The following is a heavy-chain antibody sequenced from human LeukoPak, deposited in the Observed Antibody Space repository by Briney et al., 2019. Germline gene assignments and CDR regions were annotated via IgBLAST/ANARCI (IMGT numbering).Heavy chain of an antibody. CDR3: TTENTAIFHY. D-gene: IGHD2-21*01. CDR2: IRSRTSSETT. Sequence: NSGGSLRLSCVVSGLTFSDAYISWVRQAPGKGLEWVGRIRSRTSSETTDLAAPVKGRFTISRDDSKNTVYLHMNSLKTEDTAVYYCTTENTAIFHYWGQGTLVTVSS. J-gene: IGHJ4*02. V-gene: IGHV3-15*01. CDR1: GLTFSDAY.